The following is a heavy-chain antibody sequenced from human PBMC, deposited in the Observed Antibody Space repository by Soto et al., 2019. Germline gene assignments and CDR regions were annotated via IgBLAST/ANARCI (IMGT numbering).Heavy chain of an antibody. J-gene: IGHJ3*02. CDR3: ARGRQQLVGRRRAFDI. D-gene: IGHD6-13*01. V-gene: IGHV1-69*13. CDR2: IIPIFGTA. Sequence: ASVKVSCKASGGTFSSYAISWVRQAPGQGLEWMGGIIPIFGTANYAQKFQGRVTITADESTSTAYMELSSLRSEDTAVYYCARGRQQLVGRRRAFDIWGQRTMLTVSS. CDR1: GGTFSSYA.